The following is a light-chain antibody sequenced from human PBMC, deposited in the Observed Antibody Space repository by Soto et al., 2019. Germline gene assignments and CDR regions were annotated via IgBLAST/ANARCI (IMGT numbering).Light chain of an antibody. V-gene: IGLV1-44*01. CDR1: TSNIGTNT. Sequence: QSVLTQPPSASGTPGQRVTISCSGRTSNIGTNTVNWYQQLPGTAPKLLIYSDNQRPSGVPDRFSGSRSGPSASLAISGLQSEDEAEYFCAAWDDSLNGPWVFGGGTKLTVL. CDR3: AAWDDSLNGPWV. CDR2: SDN. J-gene: IGLJ3*02.